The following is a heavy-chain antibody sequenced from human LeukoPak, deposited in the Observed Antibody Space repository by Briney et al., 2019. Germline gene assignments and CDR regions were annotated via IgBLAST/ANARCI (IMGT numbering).Heavy chain of an antibody. CDR2: IYYSGTT. Sequence: SETLSLTCTVSGVSITSLSYYWGWIRQPPGKGPEWIGSIYYSGTTYYNPSLKSRVTISLDTSKRQFSLKLSSVTAADTAVYYCAREDSGSYYNYYYFYMDVWGKGTTVTVSS. J-gene: IGHJ6*03. D-gene: IGHD3-10*01. CDR3: AREDSGSYYNYYYFYMDV. CDR1: GVSITSLSYY. V-gene: IGHV4-39*07.